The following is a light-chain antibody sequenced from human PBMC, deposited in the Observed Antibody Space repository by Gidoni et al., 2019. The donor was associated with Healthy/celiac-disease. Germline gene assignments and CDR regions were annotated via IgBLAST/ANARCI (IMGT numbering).Light chain of an antibody. J-gene: IGLJ2*01. CDR1: KLGDKY. CDR3: QAWDSSTVV. V-gene: IGLV3-1*01. CDR2: QDS. Sequence: SYHLTPPHSVSVSPGQTASITCSGGKLGDKYACWYQQKPGQSPVLVIYQDSKRPSGIPERFSGSNSGNTATLTISGTQAMDEADYYGQAWDSSTVVFGGGTKLTVL.